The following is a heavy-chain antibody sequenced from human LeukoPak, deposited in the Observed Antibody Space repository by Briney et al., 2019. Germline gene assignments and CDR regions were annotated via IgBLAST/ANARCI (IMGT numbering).Heavy chain of an antibody. CDR2: ISGSGGST. V-gene: IGHV3-23*01. Sequence: GGSLRLSCAASGFTFSTYAMSWVRQTPEKGLEWVSAISGSGGSTYYADSVKGRFTISRDNSKNTLYLQMNSLRAEDTAVYYCAKDWRRGYSYGYSDYWGQGTLVTVSS. CDR3: AKDWRRGYSYGYSDY. CDR1: GFTFSTYA. D-gene: IGHD5-18*01. J-gene: IGHJ4*02.